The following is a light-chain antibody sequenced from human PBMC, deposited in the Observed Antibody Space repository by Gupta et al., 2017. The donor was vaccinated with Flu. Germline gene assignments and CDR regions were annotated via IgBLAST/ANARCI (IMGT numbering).Light chain of an antibody. V-gene: IGKV1-33*01. J-gene: IGKJ3*01. CDR1: QDISNF. CDR2: DAS. Sequence: SVSASVGDSVTITCQASQDISNFLYWDQQKPGRAPKLLIYDASNLETGVPSRFSGSGSGTDFSFTITSLQPEDVATYYCQQYDNRPPSFTFGPGNKVAI. CDR3: QQYDNRPPSFT.